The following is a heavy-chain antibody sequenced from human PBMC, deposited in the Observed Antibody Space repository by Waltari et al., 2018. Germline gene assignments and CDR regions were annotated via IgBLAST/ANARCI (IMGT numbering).Heavy chain of an antibody. D-gene: IGHD1-26*01. CDR2: INRNSGST. CDR3: AREGGSPCLYYYYTDV. Sequence: QVQLVQTAAGVKKPGASVKVSCKASGYNFTGSSMHGVRQAAGQGLEWIGRINRNSGSTNYAETVKGRFTMTRDTSNSTVYMELSSLRSDDTAVYYCAREGGSPCLYYYYTDVWGQGTTVTVSS. CDR1: GYNFTGSS. V-gene: IGHV1-2*06. J-gene: IGHJ6*03.